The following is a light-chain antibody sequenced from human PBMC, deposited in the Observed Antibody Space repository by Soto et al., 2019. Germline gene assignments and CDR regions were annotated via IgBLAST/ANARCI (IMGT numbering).Light chain of an antibody. CDR1: QSVSSS. J-gene: IGKJ5*01. CDR2: GAS. CDR3: QQYKSWPPIT. V-gene: IGKV3-15*01. Sequence: EIMMTQSPPTLSVSPGKRVTLSCRASQSVSSSLAWYQQKPGQAPRLLIYGASTRATGTPARFSGSGSGTEFTLTISSLQSEDFAVYYCQQYKSWPPITFGQGTRLEI.